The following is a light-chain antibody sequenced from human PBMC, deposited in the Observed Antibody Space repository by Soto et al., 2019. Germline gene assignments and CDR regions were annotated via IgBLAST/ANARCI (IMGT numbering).Light chain of an antibody. CDR1: QGISNF. CDR3: QQSYSPPLT. CDR2: GAS. V-gene: IGKV1-27*01. J-gene: IGKJ4*01. Sequence: IQMTQSPSSLSTSLGDRVTITCRASQGISNFLAWYQQKPGKVPSLLIYGASTLQSGVPSRFSGSGSGTDFTLAISNVQPEDVATFYCQQSYSPPLTFGGGTRWISN.